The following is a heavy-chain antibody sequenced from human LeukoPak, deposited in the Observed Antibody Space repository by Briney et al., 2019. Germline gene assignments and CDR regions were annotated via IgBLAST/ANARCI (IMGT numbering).Heavy chain of an antibody. CDR3: AIDRRVIGPIEY. CDR2: INSDGSST. J-gene: IGHJ4*02. CDR1: GFTFSSYW. V-gene: IGHV3-74*01. Sequence: GGSLRLSCAASGFTFSSYWMHWVRQAPGKGQVWVSRINSDGSSTSYADSVKGRFTISRDNAKNTLYLQMNSLRAEDTAVYYCAIDRRVIGPIEYWGQGTLVTVSS. D-gene: IGHD2-21*01.